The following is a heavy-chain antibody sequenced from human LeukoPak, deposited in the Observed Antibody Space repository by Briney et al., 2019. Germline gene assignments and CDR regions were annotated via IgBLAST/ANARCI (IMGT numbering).Heavy chain of an antibody. CDR1: GGSISSGGYY. CDR3: ARGGGIVATIDY. CDR2: IYYSGST. Sequence: SQTLSLTCTVSGGSISSGGYYWSWIRQPPGKGLEWIGYIYYSGSTNYNPSLKSRVTISVDTSKNQFSLKLSSVTAADTAVYYCARGGGIVATIDYWGQGTLVTVSS. D-gene: IGHD5-12*01. J-gene: IGHJ4*02. V-gene: IGHV4-61*08.